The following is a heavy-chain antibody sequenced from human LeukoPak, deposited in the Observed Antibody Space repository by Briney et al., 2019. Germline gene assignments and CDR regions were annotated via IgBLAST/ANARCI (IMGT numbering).Heavy chain of an antibody. CDR3: ARGKMSRTIFGVVTVPFDY. V-gene: IGHV3-30*04. CDR2: KSCD. Sequence: GRSLRLSCVASGLTFSRFTLHWVRQAPGKGPEWVSVKSCDKGRFTISRDNAKNSLYLQMNSLRAEDTAVYYCARGKMSRTIFGVVTVPFDYWGQGTLVTVSS. J-gene: IGHJ4*02. CDR1: GLTFSRFT. D-gene: IGHD3-3*01.